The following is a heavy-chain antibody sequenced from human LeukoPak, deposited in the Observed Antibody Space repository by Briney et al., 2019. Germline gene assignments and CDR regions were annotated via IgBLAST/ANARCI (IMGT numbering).Heavy chain of an antibody. CDR1: GFTFSSYG. D-gene: IGHD3-3*01. V-gene: IGHV3-30*02. CDR2: IRYDGSNK. CDR3: AKVLGSTFGVDLHDY. J-gene: IGHJ4*02. Sequence: PGGSLRLSCAASGFTFSSYGMHWVRQAPGKGLEWVAFIRYDGSNKYYADSVKGRFTISRDNSKNTLYLQMNRLRAEDTAVYYCAKVLGSTFGVDLHDYWGQGTLVTVSS.